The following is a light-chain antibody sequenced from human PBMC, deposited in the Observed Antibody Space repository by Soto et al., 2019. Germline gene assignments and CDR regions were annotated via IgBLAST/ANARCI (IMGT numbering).Light chain of an antibody. CDR3: QQYNNWPPYT. Sequence: EIVMTQSPATLSVSPGERATLSCRASQSVSSNLAWYQQKPGQAPRLLIYGASTRATGIPARFSGSGSGTEFTLNISRLQSEDFEVYYCQQYNNWPPYTFGQGTKLEIK. CDR1: QSVSSN. J-gene: IGKJ2*01. CDR2: GAS. V-gene: IGKV3-15*01.